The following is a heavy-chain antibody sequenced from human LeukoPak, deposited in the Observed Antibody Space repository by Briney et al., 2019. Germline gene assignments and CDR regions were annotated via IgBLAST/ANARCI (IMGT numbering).Heavy chain of an antibody. CDR1: GYSFTNYW. V-gene: IGHV5-51*01. CDR3: ARRHKRGAYSYGVDY. CDR2: IYPGDSDT. Sequence: GESLKLSCKGSGYSFTNYWIAWVRQMPGKGLEWMGIIYPGDSDTRYSPSFQGQVTISADKSISTAYLQWNSLKASDTAMYYCARRHKRGAYSYGVDYWGQGTLVTVSS. J-gene: IGHJ4*02. D-gene: IGHD5-18*01.